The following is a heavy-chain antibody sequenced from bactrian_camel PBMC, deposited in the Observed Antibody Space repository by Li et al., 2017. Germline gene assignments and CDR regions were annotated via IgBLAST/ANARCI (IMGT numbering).Heavy chain of an antibody. J-gene: IGHJ4*01. V-gene: IGHV3S25*01. CDR1: GFPIDRSC. Sequence: QLVESGGGSVQPGGSLRLACEVSGFPIDRSCVGWFRQATGKEREWIASIYRPGGNTFADDSVKGRFTVAQGPAKNTVYLVMNSLRPEDTAEYYCAVETVTGRATLCSGDICSQCHPRPAFLGQGTQVTVS. D-gene: IGHD3*01. CDR2: IYRPGGNT.